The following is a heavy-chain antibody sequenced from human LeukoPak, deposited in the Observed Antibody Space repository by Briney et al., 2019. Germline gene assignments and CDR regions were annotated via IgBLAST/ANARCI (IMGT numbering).Heavy chain of an antibody. CDR1: GFTFSDYD. D-gene: IGHD1-1*01. CDR3: VRVAKERVGGVYYFDY. Sequence: GGSLRLSCAASGFTFSDYDMHWVRQATGKGLEWVSAIGTAGDTYYTGSVKGRFTISRENAKNSLYLQVNSLRAGDTAVYYCVRVAKERVGGVYYFDYWGQGTPVAVSS. V-gene: IGHV3-13*01. CDR2: IGTAGDT. J-gene: IGHJ4*02.